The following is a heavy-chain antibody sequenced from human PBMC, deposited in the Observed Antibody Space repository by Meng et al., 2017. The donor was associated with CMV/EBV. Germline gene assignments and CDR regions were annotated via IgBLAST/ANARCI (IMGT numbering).Heavy chain of an antibody. Sequence: ASVKVSCKASGYTFTGYYMHWVRQAPGQGLEWMGWINPNSGGTNYAQKFQGRVTMTRDTSISTAYMELSSLRSEDTAVYYCARDLVVVPAAIEGYLEYYYYYGMDVWGQGTTVTVSS. CDR2: INPNSGGT. D-gene: IGHD2-2*02. V-gene: IGHV1-2*02. CDR1: GYTFTGYY. J-gene: IGHJ6*02. CDR3: ARDLVVVPAAIEGYLEYYYYYGMDV.